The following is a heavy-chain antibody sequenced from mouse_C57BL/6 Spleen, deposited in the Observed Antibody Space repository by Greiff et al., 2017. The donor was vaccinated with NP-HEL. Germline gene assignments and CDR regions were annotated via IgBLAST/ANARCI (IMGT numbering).Heavy chain of an antibody. D-gene: IGHD2-13*01. Sequence: VQLKESGGDLVKPGGSLKLSCAASGFTFSSYGMSWVRQTPDKRLEWVATISSGGSYTYYPDSVKGRFTISRDNAKNTLYLQMSSLKSEDTAMYYCARTVTYFDYWGQGTTLTVSS. V-gene: IGHV5-6*01. CDR3: ARTVTYFDY. CDR2: ISSGGSYT. CDR1: GFTFSSYG. J-gene: IGHJ2*01.